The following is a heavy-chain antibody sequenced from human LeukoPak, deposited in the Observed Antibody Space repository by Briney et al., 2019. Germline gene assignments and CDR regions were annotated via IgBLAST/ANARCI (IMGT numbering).Heavy chain of an antibody. CDR1: GFTFSSYA. CDR3: AKDGDLGYCSGGSCYSAY. D-gene: IGHD2-15*01. CDR2: ISGNGDNT. J-gene: IGHJ4*02. V-gene: IGHV3-23*01. Sequence: PGGSLRLSCAASGFTFSSYAMSWVRQAPGKGLEWASAISGNGDNTYYADSVKGRFTISRDNSKNTLYLQMNSLRAEDTAVYFCAKDGDLGYCSGGSCYSAYWGQGTLVTVSS.